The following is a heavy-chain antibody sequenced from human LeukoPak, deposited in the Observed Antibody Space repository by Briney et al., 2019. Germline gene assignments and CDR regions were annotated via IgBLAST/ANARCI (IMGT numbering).Heavy chain of an antibody. CDR3: ARDRVPVLGVVIIHDAFDI. CDR1: GFTFSSYS. Sequence: PGGSLRLSCAASGFTFSSYSMNWVRQAPGKGLEWVSSISSSSSYIYYADSVKGRFTISRDNAKNSLYLQMNSLRAEDTAVYYCARDRVPVLGVVIIHDAFDIWGQGTMVTVSS. D-gene: IGHD3-3*01. J-gene: IGHJ3*02. V-gene: IGHV3-21*01. CDR2: ISSSSSYI.